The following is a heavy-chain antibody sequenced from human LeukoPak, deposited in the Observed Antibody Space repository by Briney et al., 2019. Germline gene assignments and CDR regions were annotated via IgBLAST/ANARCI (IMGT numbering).Heavy chain of an antibody. J-gene: IGHJ4*02. D-gene: IGHD3-10*01. CDR3: ARGRVTMVRALRTPLDY. Sequence: AVKVSCKASGGTFSSYAISWGRPGPGQGLGWMGRIIPILGVANSAQKLQGRVTVSADKATRTAYMELSRLSPEHTAVYYCARGRVTMVRALRTPLDYWGQRTFLTVSS. CDR2: IIPILGVA. V-gene: IGHV1-69*04. CDR1: GGTFSSYA.